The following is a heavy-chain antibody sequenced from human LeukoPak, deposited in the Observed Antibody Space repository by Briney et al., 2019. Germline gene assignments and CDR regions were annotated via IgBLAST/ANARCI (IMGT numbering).Heavy chain of an antibody. D-gene: IGHD3-9*01. V-gene: IGHV4-34*01. Sequence: PSETLSLTCAVYGGSFSGYYWSWIRQPPGKGLEWIGEINHSRSTNYNPSLKSRVTISVDTSKNQFSLKLSSVTAADTAVYYCARGGRYFDWLPGYWGQGTLVTVSS. CDR3: ARGGRYFDWLPGY. CDR2: INHSRST. CDR1: GGSFSGYY. J-gene: IGHJ4*02.